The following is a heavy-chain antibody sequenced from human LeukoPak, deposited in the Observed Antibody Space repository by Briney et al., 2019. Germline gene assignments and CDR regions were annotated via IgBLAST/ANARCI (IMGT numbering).Heavy chain of an antibody. CDR1: GFTFSSYA. CDR3: AKSGLTNYYFFDY. CDR2: ISYDGNNK. Sequence: PGGSLRLSCVTSGFTFSSYAMNWVRQAPGKGLEWVAVISYDGNNKYYSDSVKGRFTIPRDTSKNTLYLQMNSLGAEDTAVYYCAKSGLTNYYFFDYWGQGTLVTVSS. D-gene: IGHD4/OR15-4a*01. J-gene: IGHJ4*02. V-gene: IGHV3-30*18.